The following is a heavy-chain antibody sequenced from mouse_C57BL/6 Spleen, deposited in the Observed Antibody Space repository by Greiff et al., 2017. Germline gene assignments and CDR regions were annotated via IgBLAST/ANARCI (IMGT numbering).Heavy chain of an antibody. CDR1: GFTFSSYA. CDR2: ISSGGDYI. D-gene: IGHD2-3*01. CDR3: TRDGDDGYHYFDY. V-gene: IGHV5-9-1*02. J-gene: IGHJ2*01. Sequence: EVQLQESGEGLVKPGGSLKLSCAASGFTFSSYAMSWVRQTPEKRLEWVAYISSGGDYIYYADTVKGRFTISRDNARNTLYLQMSSLKSEDTAMYYCTRDGDDGYHYFDYWGQGTTLTVSS.